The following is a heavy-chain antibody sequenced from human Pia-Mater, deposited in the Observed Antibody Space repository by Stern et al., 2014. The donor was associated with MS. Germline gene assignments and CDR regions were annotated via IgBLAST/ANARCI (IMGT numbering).Heavy chain of an antibody. D-gene: IGHD4-23*01. Sequence: EVQLVESGGGLVKPGGSLRLSCAASGFTFSSYSMNWVRQAPGKGLEWVASISIGGSYIDYADSLKGRFTISRDNAKNSLYLQMNSLRAEDTAVYYCARGRGGNYRYYFDYWGQGTLVTVSS. CDR2: ISIGGSYI. V-gene: IGHV3-21*01. CDR3: ARGRGGNYRYYFDY. CDR1: GFTFSSYS. J-gene: IGHJ4*02.